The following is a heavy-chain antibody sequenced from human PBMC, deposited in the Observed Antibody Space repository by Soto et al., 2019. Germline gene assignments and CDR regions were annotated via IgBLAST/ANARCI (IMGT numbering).Heavy chain of an antibody. CDR3: SHRRTQGVAYFQH. D-gene: IGHD1-1*01. CDR1: GFSLSTNGVG. CDR2: IYWVDDK. Sequence: QITLKEAGPALVKPTPTLTLTCTFSGFSLSTNGVGVGWIRQPPGKALEWLALIYWVDDKRYSPSLNSRRTNAKDHSKDQVLHTTDDMDPVDTAPYYCSHRRTQGVAYFQHWGQGTLGHVSS. J-gene: IGHJ1*01. V-gene: IGHV2-5*02.